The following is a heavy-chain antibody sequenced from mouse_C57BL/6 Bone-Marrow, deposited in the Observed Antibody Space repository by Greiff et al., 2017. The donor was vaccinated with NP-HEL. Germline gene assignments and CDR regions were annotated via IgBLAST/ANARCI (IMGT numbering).Heavy chain of an antibody. Sequence: EVHLVESGEGLVKPGGSLKLSCAASGFTFSSYAMSWVRQTPEQRLEWVAYISSGGDYIYYADTVKGRFTISRDNARNTLYLQMSSLKSEDTAMYYCTRAPGYFDYWGQGTTLTVSS. CDR1: GFTFSSYA. J-gene: IGHJ2*01. CDR2: ISSGGDYI. CDR3: TRAPGYFDY. V-gene: IGHV5-9-1*02.